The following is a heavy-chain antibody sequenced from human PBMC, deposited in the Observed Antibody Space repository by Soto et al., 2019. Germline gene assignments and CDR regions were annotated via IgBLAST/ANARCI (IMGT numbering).Heavy chain of an antibody. CDR1: GFTFGSYA. CDR3: AKALRPSLNFFYYMDV. J-gene: IGHJ6*03. D-gene: IGHD3-16*01. V-gene: IGHV3-23*01. Sequence: EVQLLESGGGLVQPGGSLRLSCVVSGFTFGSYAMSWVRQAPEKGPEWVAILGGNGFTTYYADSVKGRFTISGDKSKSTRFLQLNSLRADDTVVYYCAKALRPSLNFFYYMDVWGRGTSVTVSS. CDR2: LGGNGFTT.